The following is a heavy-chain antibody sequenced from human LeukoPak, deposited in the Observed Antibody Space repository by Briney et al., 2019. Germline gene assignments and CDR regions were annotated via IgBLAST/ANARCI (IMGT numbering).Heavy chain of an antibody. D-gene: IGHD3-22*01. J-gene: IGHJ4*02. V-gene: IGHV3-30*02. CDR2: IRYDGSNK. CDR1: GFTFSSYG. CDR3: ARVAPSIGYYDSSGYNS. Sequence: GGSLRLSCAASGFTFSSYGMHWVRQAPGKGLEWVAFIRYDGSNKYYADSVKGRFTISRDNSKNTLYLQMNSLRAEDTAVYYCARVAPSIGYYDSSGYNSWGQGTLVTVSS.